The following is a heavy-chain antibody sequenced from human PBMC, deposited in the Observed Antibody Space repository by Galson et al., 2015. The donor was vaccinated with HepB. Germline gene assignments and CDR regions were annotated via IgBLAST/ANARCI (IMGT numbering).Heavy chain of an antibody. V-gene: IGHV1-69*13. Sequence: SVKVSCKASGGTFSSYAISWVRQAPGQGLEWMGGIIPIFGTANYAQKFQGRVTITADESTSTAYMELSSLRSEDTAVYYCARGHCSSTSCYSYYYYYYMDVWGKGTTVTVSS. J-gene: IGHJ6*03. D-gene: IGHD2-2*01. CDR3: ARGHCSSTSCYSYYYYYYMDV. CDR1: GGTFSSYA. CDR2: IIPIFGTA.